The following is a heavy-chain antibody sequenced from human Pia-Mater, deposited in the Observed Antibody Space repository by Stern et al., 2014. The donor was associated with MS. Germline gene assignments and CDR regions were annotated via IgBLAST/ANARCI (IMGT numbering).Heavy chain of an antibody. CDR3: ARTWIAVRNTKWFEP. D-gene: IGHD6-6*01. V-gene: IGHV4-34*01. CDR1: GGSFDAFY. Sequence: QVQLQQWGAGLLKPSETLSLTCAVYGGSFDAFYWSWIRQPPGKGLEWIGEISHSGYTNYNPSLKSRVTISVDTSKNQFSLKMSSVTAADTAVYYCARTWIAVRNTKWFEPWGQGTLVTVSS. J-gene: IGHJ5*02. CDR2: ISHSGYT.